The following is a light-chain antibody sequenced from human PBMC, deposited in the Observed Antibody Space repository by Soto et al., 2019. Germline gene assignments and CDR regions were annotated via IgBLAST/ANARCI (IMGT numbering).Light chain of an antibody. V-gene: IGKV3-20*01. CDR2: GAS. J-gene: IGKJ2*01. CDR3: QQYGSSPPYT. CDR1: QSVRSSY. Sequence: EIVLTQSPGTLSLSPGERATLSCRASQSVRSSYLAWYQQNPGQAPRLLIYGASSRATGIPDRFSGSGSGTDFTLTISRLEPEDFAVYYCQQYGSSPPYTFGQGTKLEIK.